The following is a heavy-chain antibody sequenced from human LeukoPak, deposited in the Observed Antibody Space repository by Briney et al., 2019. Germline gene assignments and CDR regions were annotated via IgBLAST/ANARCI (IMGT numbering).Heavy chain of an antibody. CDR3: ARDFKYYYDSSGASDHAFDI. CDR2: IYYSGST. J-gene: IGHJ3*02. Sequence: SETLSLTCTVSGGSISSGGYYWSWIRQHPGKGLEWIGYIYYSGSTYYNPSLKSRVTISVDTSKNQFSLELSSVTAADTAVYYCARDFKYYYDSSGASDHAFDIWGQGTMVTVSS. CDR1: GGSISSGGYY. D-gene: IGHD3-22*01. V-gene: IGHV4-31*03.